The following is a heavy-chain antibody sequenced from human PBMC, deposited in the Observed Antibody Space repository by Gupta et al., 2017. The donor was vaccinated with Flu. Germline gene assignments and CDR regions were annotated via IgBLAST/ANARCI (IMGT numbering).Heavy chain of an antibody. CDR2: VNHSGST. CDR1: GGSFSGYY. J-gene: IGHJ6*02. V-gene: IGHV4-34*01. CDR3: ARVQIPVAAAGTYYCGMDV. Sequence: QVQLQQWGAGLLKPSETLSLTCAVYGGSFSGYYWSWSRQPPGKGLEWIGEVNHSGSTNYNPSLKSRVTISVDTSKNQFSLMLSSVTAADTAVYYCARVQIPVAAAGTYYCGMDVWGQGTTVTVSS. D-gene: IGHD6-13*01.